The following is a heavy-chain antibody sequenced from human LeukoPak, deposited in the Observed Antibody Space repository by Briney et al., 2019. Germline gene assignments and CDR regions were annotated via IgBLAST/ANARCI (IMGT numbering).Heavy chain of an antibody. J-gene: IGHJ4*02. CDR2: IYYSGST. CDR3: ARLSAVAVYFDY. V-gene: IGHV4-59*08. Sequence: SETLSLTCTVSGGSISSYYWSWIRQPPGKGLEWIGYIYYSGSTNYNPSLKSRVTISVDTSKNQFSLKLSSVTAADTAVYYCARLSAVAVYFDYWAQGTLVTVSS. CDR1: GGSISSYY. D-gene: IGHD6-19*01.